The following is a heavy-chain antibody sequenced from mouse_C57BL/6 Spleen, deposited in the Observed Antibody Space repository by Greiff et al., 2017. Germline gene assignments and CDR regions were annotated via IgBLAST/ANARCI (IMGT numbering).Heavy chain of an antibody. Sequence: EVMLVASGGGLVKPGGSLKLSCAASGFTFSSYAMSGVRQTPEKRLEWVATISAGGSSTYYPDNVQGRFTISRDNAKNNLYLQMSQLKSEDTAMYYCARYRGTTLGMDYWGQGTSVTVSS. D-gene: IGHD1-1*01. CDR3: ARYRGTTLGMDY. CDR1: GFTFSSYA. V-gene: IGHV5-4*03. CDR2: ISAGGSST. J-gene: IGHJ4*01.